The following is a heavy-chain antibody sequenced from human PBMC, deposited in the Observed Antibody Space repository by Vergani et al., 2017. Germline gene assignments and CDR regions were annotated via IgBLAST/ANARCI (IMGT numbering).Heavy chain of an antibody. CDR1: GFSFSGFW. CDR3: VRSRYCGPCFMSNWFDS. CDR2: VKSDGSIT. Sequence: EVQLVESGGGLIHPGGSLRLSCEGSGFSFSGFWMHWVRQSPEKGLVWVSRVKSDGSITKYADSVKGRFTISRDNAKNTLYPAMNSLRGDDTAIYYCVRSRYCGPCFMSNWFDSWGQGTLVTVSS. D-gene: IGHD2-21*01. J-gene: IGHJ5*01. V-gene: IGHV3-74*01.